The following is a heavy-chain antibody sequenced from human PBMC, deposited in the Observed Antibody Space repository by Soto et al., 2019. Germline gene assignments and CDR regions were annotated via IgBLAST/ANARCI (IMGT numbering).Heavy chain of an antibody. D-gene: IGHD3-3*01. V-gene: IGHV4-59*12. CDR2: IYYSGST. Sequence: SETLSLTCTVSGGSISSYYWSWIRQPPGKGLEWIGYIYYSGSTNYNPSLKSRVTISVDTSKNQFSLKLSSVTAADTAVYYCARGPDDYYFDYWGQGTLVTVSS. J-gene: IGHJ4*02. CDR3: ARGPDDYYFDY. CDR1: GGSISSYY.